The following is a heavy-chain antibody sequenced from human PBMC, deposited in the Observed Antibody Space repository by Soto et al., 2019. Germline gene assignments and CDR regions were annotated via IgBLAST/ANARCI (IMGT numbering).Heavy chain of an antibody. D-gene: IGHD3-10*01. CDR3: AKGVGFGYYYYQMDD. Sequence: PSKTLSLTCTVSGGSVSNISDYWSWVRQPPGKGLEWIGYIYYSGSADYNPSLGSRVTISLDTSKNQFSLKLSSVTTADTAVYYCAKGVGFGYYYYQMDDRRQVTTFPV. J-gene: IGHJ6*02. CDR2: IYYSGSA. CDR1: GGSVSNISDY. V-gene: IGHV4-61*01.